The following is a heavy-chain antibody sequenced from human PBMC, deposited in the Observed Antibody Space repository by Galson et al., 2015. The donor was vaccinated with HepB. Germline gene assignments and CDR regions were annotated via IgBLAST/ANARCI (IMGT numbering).Heavy chain of an antibody. Sequence: ETLSLTCTVSGGSISSSSDYWGWIRQPPGKGLEWIGSIYYTGNTYYNPSLKSRVTVSVDTSKSQFSLKLSSVTVADTAVYYCASHGGGMAFPYYFNYWGQGTLVTVSS. CDR2: IYYTGNT. V-gene: IGHV4-39*01. CDR3: ASHGGGMAFPYYFNY. J-gene: IGHJ4*02. D-gene: IGHD5-24*01. CDR1: GGSISSSSDY.